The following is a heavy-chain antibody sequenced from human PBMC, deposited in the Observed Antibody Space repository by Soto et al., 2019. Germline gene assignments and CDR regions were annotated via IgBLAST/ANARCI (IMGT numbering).Heavy chain of an antibody. CDR1: GYTFTSYD. J-gene: IGHJ3*02. D-gene: IGHD3-16*02. V-gene: IGHV1-8*01. Sequence: QVQLVQSGAEVKKPRASVKVSCKASGYTFTSYDINWVRQATGQGLEWMGWMNPNSGNTGYAQKFQGRVTMTRNTSISTAYMELSSLRSEDTAVYYCASIPIPHDYVWGSYRYTTDAFDIWGQGTMVTVSS. CDR3: ASIPIPHDYVWGSYRYTTDAFDI. CDR2: MNPNSGNT.